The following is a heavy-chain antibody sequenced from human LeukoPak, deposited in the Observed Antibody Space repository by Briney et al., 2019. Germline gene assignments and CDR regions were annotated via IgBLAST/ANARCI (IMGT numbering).Heavy chain of an antibody. V-gene: IGHV1-58*02. D-gene: IGHD3-22*01. CDR2: IVVGSGNT. J-gene: IGHJ4*02. CDR3: AADLNYYDGSGSGDY. CDR1: GFTFTSSA. Sequence: SVKVSCKASGFTFTSSAMQWVRQARGQRLEWIGWIVVGSGNTNYAQKFQERVTITRDMSTSTAYMELTSLRSEDTAVYYCAADLNYYDGSGSGDYWGQGTLVTVSS.